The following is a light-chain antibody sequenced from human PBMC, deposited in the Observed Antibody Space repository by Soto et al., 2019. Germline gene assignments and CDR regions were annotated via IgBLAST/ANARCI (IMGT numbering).Light chain of an antibody. J-gene: IGLJ2*01. V-gene: IGLV2-14*01. CDR2: DVS. Sequence: QSALTQPASVSGSPGPSITISCTGTSSDVGGYNYVSWYQQHPGKDPKLMIYDVSDRPSGVSNRFSGSKSGNTASLTISGLQAEDEADYYCSSYTSSSTLAVFGGGTKVTVL. CDR1: SSDVGGYNY. CDR3: SSYTSSSTLAV.